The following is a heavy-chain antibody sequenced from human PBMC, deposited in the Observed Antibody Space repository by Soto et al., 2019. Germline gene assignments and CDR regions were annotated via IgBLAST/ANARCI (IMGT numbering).Heavy chain of an antibody. V-gene: IGHV6-1*01. J-gene: IGHJ4*02. CDR1: GDSVSSNRAA. Sequence: QVQLQQSGPGLVKPSQTLSLTCAISGDSVSSNRAAWNWIRQSPSRGLEWLGRTKYRSRWYNDYALSTKSRITINSETSKPQVSLQLNSVTPEDTAVYYWARGRGGGWYFFDYWDQGTMVTVSS. D-gene: IGHD6-19*01. CDR2: TKYRSRWYN. CDR3: ARGRGGGWYFFDY.